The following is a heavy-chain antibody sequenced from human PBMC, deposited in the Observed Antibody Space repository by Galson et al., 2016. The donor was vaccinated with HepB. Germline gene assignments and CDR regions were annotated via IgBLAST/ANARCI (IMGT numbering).Heavy chain of an antibody. CDR2: AYQSGYT. CDR1: GGSFSGFY. CDR3: ARGKRVVTNQPKYFQH. D-gene: IGHD4-23*01. J-gene: IGHJ1*01. Sequence: SETLSLTCAVYGGSFSGFYWSWIRQPPGKGLEWIGEAYQSGYTNYNPSLKRRVTISVDTSKNQVSLELTSVTAADTAVYYCARGKRVVTNQPKYFQHWGQGTLFIVSP. V-gene: IGHV4-34*01.